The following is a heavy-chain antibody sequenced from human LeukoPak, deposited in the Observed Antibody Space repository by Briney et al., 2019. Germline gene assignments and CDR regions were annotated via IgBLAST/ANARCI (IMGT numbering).Heavy chain of an antibody. Sequence: PGGSLRLSCAASGFTFSSYSMNWVRQAPGKGLEWVSYIRRGSSTTYYADSVKGRFTISRDNANNSLYLQLNSLRAEDTAVYYCARGRYSSSYFDYWGQGTLVTVSS. J-gene: IGHJ4*02. CDR1: GFTFSSYS. V-gene: IGHV3-48*04. CDR3: ARGRYSSSYFDY. D-gene: IGHD6-6*01. CDR2: IRRGSSTT.